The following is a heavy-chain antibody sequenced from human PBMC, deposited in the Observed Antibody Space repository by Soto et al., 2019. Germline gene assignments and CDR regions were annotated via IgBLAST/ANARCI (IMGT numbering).Heavy chain of an antibody. CDR2: ISAYNGNT. CDR3: ASPRREPSPDAFDI. Sequence: ASVKVSCKASGYTFTSYGISWVRQAPGQGLEWMGWISAYNGNTNSAQNLQGRVTMTTDTSTTTAYMELRSLRSDDTAVYYCASPRREPSPDAFDIRGQGTMVTVSS. CDR1: GYTFTSYG. J-gene: IGHJ3*02. V-gene: IGHV1-18*01.